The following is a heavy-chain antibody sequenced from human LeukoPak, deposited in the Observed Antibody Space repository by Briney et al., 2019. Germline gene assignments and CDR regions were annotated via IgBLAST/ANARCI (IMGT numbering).Heavy chain of an antibody. Sequence: GSLRLSCAASGFTVSTIHVSWVRQAPGKGLEWVSIIYTGGSAQYAESVKGRFTISRDSSRNTVYLQMNTLRAEDTAVYYCVSGTIFGVTITDCWGQGTLVTVSS. J-gene: IGHJ4*02. V-gene: IGHV3-53*01. CDR1: GFTVSTIH. CDR3: VSGTIFGVTITDC. D-gene: IGHD3-3*01. CDR2: IYTGGSA.